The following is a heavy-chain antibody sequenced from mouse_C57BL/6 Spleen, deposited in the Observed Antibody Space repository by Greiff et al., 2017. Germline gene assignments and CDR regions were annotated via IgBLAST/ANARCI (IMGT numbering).Heavy chain of an antibody. Sequence: EVHLVESGEGLVKPGGSLKLSCAASGFTFSDYGMHWVRQAPEKGLEWVAYISSGSSTIYYADTVKGRFTISRDNAKNTLFLQMTSLRSEDTAMYYCARGHWYFDVWGTGTTVTVSS. CDR3: ARGHWYFDV. CDR1: GFTFSDYG. V-gene: IGHV5-17*01. J-gene: IGHJ1*03. CDR2: ISSGSSTI.